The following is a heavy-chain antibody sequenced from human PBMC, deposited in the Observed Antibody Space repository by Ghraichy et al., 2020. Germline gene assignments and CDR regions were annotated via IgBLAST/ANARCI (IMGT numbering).Heavy chain of an antibody. CDR1: GGSFSCYF. Sequence: SETLSLTCAVYGGSFSCYFWSWIRQPPGKGLEWIGEINHSGSTNYNPSLKSRVTISVDTSKNQFSLKLSSVTAADTAVYYCARGSPLITIFGVVIFDYWGQGTLVTVSS. CDR3: ARGSPLITIFGVVIFDY. V-gene: IGHV4-34*01. CDR2: INHSGST. D-gene: IGHD3-3*01. J-gene: IGHJ4*02.